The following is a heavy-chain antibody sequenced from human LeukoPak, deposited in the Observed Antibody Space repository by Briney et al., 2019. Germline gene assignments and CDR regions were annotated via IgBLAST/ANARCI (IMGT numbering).Heavy chain of an antibody. V-gene: IGHV1-2*02. Sequence: ASVRVSCTASGYTFAGYYLHWVRQAPGQGLEWMAWINPNSGDTNYAQKFQGRVTLTRDTSINTAYMELSRLTSDDTAVYYCAREEFGSSGWYSDYWGQGTLVTVSS. J-gene: IGHJ4*02. CDR1: GYTFAGYY. D-gene: IGHD6-19*01. CDR2: INPNSGDT. CDR3: AREEFGSSGWYSDY.